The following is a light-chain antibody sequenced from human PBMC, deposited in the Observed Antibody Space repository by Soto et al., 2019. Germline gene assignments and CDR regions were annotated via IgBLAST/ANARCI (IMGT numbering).Light chain of an antibody. CDR1: QSVSSH. J-gene: IGKJ5*01. V-gene: IGKV3-11*01. CDR3: QQGGNWPLT. Sequence: EIVLPQSPATLSLSPGERATVSCRASQSVSSHLAWYQQKRGQAPRLLLYDASSRASGIPARFSGSGSGTDFTLTISSLEPEDFAVYYCQQGGNWPLTVGQGTRLEI. CDR2: DAS.